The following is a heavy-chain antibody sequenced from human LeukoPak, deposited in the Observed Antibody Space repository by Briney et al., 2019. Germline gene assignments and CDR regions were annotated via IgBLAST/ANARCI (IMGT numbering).Heavy chain of an antibody. CDR3: ARVRTAMVKPLNWFDP. Sequence: SETLSLTCTVSGGSISSYYWSWFRQSPGKGLECIGYIHYTGSTNYNPSLKSRVTISVDTSKNRFSLKLSSVTAADTAVYYCARVRTAMVKPLNWFDPWGQGTLVTVSS. V-gene: IGHV4-59*12. CDR1: GGSISSYY. CDR2: IHYTGST. D-gene: IGHD5-18*01. J-gene: IGHJ5*02.